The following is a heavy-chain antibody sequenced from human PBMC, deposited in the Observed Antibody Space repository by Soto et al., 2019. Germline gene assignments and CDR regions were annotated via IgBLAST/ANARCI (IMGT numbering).Heavy chain of an antibody. Sequence: QVQLVESGGGVVQPGRSLRLSCAASGFTFSSYGMHWVRQAPGKGLEWVAVIWYDGSNKYYADSVKGRFTISRDNSKNTLYLQMNSLRAEDTAVYYCARDREVRGVTGLKNVWGQGTTVTVSS. CDR2: IWYDGSNK. CDR1: GFTFSSYG. J-gene: IGHJ6*02. CDR3: ARDREVRGVTGLKNV. D-gene: IGHD3-10*01. V-gene: IGHV3-33*01.